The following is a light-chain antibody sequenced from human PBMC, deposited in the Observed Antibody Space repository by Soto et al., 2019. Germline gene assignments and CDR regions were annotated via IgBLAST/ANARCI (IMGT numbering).Light chain of an antibody. CDR2: QDT. J-gene: IGLJ2*01. V-gene: IGLV3-1*01. CDR1: KLGDKY. CDR3: QAWDSSTVV. Sequence: SYELTLPPSVSVSPGQTASITCSGDKLGDKYACWYQQKPGQSPVLVIYQDTKRPSGIPERFFGSNSGNTATLTISGTQAMDEADYYCQAWDSSTVVFGGGTKLTVL.